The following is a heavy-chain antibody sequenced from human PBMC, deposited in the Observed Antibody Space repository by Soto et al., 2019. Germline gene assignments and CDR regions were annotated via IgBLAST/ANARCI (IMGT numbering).Heavy chain of an antibody. D-gene: IGHD2-15*01. V-gene: IGHV3-23*01. CDR2: ISGSGGST. Sequence: HPGGSLSLSCAASGFTFSSYAMSWVRQAPGKGLEWVSAISGSGGSTYYADSVKGRFTISRDNSKNTLYLQMNSLRAEDTAVYYCAKDRTSYCSGGSCYEGLQWYFDLWGRGTLVTVSS. J-gene: IGHJ2*01. CDR3: AKDRTSYCSGGSCYEGLQWYFDL. CDR1: GFTFSSYA.